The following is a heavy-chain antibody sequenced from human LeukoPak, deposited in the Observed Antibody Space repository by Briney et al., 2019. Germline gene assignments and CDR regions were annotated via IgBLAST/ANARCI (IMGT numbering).Heavy chain of an antibody. CDR1: GGSISRYF. J-gene: IGHJ3*02. CDR3: ARLLDNDSSGDPDTFDM. V-gene: IGHV4-59*01. CDR2: IHYSGRT. D-gene: IGHD3-22*01. Sequence: PSETLSLTCSVSGGSISRYFCSWIRQPPGKGLEWIAFIHYSGRTKYNPSLQSRVTISIDTSENNFSLRLTSVTAADTAVYYCARLLDNDSSGDPDTFDMWGQGTVVSVSS.